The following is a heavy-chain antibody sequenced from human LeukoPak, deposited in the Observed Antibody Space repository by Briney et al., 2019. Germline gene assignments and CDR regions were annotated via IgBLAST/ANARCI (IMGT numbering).Heavy chain of an antibody. D-gene: IGHD3-10*01. J-gene: IGHJ4*02. Sequence: GGSLRLACAASGFTFDDYGMSWVRQAPGKGLEWVSYISSSGSTIYYADSGKGRFTISRDNAKTSLYLQMNSLRAEDTAVYYCARGPVGSGSYANKGGESDYWGEGSLVTVSS. V-gene: IGHV3-48*04. CDR3: ARGPVGSGSYANKGGESDY. CDR1: GFTFDDYG. CDR2: ISSSGSTI.